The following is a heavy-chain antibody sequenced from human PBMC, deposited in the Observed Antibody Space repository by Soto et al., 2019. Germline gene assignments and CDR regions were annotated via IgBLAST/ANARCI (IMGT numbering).Heavy chain of an antibody. D-gene: IGHD2-21*02. CDR3: ARGGHVVVVTAALDY. CDR1: GDTFTDYY. Sequence: QVQLVQSGAEVKKPGTSVKVSCKASGDTFTDYYIHWVRQAPGQGLEWMGTVNPSGGHTTYAQHFLGRVTXTRXXSXGTLYMELTSLTSEDTAVYYCARGGHVVVVTAALDYWGQGTLVTVSS. V-gene: IGHV1-46*01. CDR2: VNPSGGHT. J-gene: IGHJ4*02.